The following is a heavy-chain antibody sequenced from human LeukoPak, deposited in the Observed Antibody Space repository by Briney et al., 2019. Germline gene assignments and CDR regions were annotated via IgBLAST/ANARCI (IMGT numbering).Heavy chain of an antibody. CDR1: GYNFSNHW. CDR3: ARLVVVVTSVASVDH. V-gene: IGHV5-51*01. D-gene: IGHD2-21*02. Sequence: GASLQISCKASGYNFSNHWIGWVRQMPGKGLEWMGIIYPDDSDTRYSSSFQGQVTMSVDKSISTAYLQWTSPKASDTALYYYARLVVVVTSVASVDHWGQGTLVTVSS. J-gene: IGHJ4*02. CDR2: IYPDDSDT.